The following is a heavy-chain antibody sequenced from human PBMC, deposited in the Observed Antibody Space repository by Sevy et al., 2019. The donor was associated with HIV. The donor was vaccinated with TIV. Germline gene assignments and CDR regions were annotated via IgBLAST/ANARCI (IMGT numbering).Heavy chain of an antibody. V-gene: IGHV1-2*02. Sequence: ASVKVSCKASGYTFTDYYIHWVRQAPGQGLEWMAWINPNDDVTNYAQRFQGGVTVTRDTSISTAYMELRRLRSDDTAIYYCARLTTMPTSDLYGMDVWGQGTTVTVSS. D-gene: IGHD1-1*01. CDR1: GYTFTDYY. J-gene: IGHJ6*02. CDR2: INPNDDVT. CDR3: ARLTTMPTSDLYGMDV.